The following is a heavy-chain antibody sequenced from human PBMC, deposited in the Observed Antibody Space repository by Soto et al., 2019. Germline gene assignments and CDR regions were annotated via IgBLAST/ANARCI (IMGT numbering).Heavy chain of an antibody. D-gene: IGHD1-26*01. CDR3: AKVGEDSGSYYFGFYFDY. CDR2: ISGSGGST. V-gene: IGHV3-23*01. Sequence: EVQLLESGGGLVQPGGSLRLSCAASGFTFSSYAMSWVRQAPGKGLEWVSAISGSGGSTYYADSVKGRFTISRDNSKNTLYLQMNSLRAEVTAVYYCAKVGEDSGSYYFGFYFDYWGQGTLVTVSS. CDR1: GFTFSSYA. J-gene: IGHJ4*02.